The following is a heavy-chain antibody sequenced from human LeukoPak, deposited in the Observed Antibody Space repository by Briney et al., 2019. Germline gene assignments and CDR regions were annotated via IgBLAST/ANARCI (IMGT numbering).Heavy chain of an antibody. D-gene: IGHD3-3*01. CDR1: EYTFTGYY. J-gene: IGHJ6*02. Sequence: ASVKVSCKASEYTFTGYYLHWVRQAPGQGLEWMGCINPGSGGTNYAQKFQDRVTMTRDMYISTAYMELSSLRYDDTAVYYCARGGFVVAPPLAVWGQRTTVTVSS. CDR3: ARGGFVVAPPLAV. CDR2: INPGSGGT. V-gene: IGHV1-2*02.